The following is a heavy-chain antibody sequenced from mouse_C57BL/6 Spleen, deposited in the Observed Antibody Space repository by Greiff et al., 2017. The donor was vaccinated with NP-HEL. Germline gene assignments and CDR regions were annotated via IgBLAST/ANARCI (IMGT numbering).Heavy chain of an antibody. CDR3: ARDGDYYCSSLFDY. D-gene: IGHD1-1*01. J-gene: IGHJ2*01. CDR2: IDPNSGGT. Sequence: QVQLQQPGAELVKPGASVKLSCKASGYTFTSYWMHWVKQRPGRGLEWIGRIDPNSGGTKYNEKFKSKATLTVDKPSSPAYMQLSSLTSADSAVYNCARDGDYYCSSLFDYWGQGTTLTVSS. CDR1: GYTFTSYW. V-gene: IGHV1-72*01.